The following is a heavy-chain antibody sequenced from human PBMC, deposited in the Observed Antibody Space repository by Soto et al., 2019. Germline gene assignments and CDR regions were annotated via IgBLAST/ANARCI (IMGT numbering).Heavy chain of an antibody. CDR2: IRSKANNYAT. J-gene: IGHJ4*02. V-gene: IGHV3-73*02. D-gene: IGHD2-2*01. Sequence: EVQLVESGGGLVQPGGSLKLSCAASGFTFSGSDMHWVRQASGKGLEWVGRIRSKANNYATEYAASVKGRFTISRDDSKSTAYLQVNSLRTEDTAVYYCTSPYCSTTNCYALDFWGQGILVTVSS. CDR3: TSPYCSTTNCYALDF. CDR1: GFTFSGSD.